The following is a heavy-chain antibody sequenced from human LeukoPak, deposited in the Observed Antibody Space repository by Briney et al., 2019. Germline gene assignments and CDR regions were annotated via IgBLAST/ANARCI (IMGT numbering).Heavy chain of an antibody. Sequence: GGSLRLSCAVSGFTFSSSWMHWVRQAPGKGLEWVSAISGSGGSTYYADSVKGRFTISRDNSKNTLYLQMNSLRAEDTAVYYCAKDPSDYGDYFGPGGYWYFDLWGRGTLVTVSS. CDR3: AKDPSDYGDYFGPGGYWYFDL. D-gene: IGHD4-17*01. J-gene: IGHJ2*01. V-gene: IGHV3-23*01. CDR1: GFTFSSSW. CDR2: ISGSGGST.